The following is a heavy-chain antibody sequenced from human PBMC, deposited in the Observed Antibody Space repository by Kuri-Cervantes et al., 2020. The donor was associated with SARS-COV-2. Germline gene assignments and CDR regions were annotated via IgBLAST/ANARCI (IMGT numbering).Heavy chain of an antibody. CDR1: GGSFSGYH. J-gene: IGHJ3*02. CDR2: INHGGST. CDR3: ASSDWAFDI. D-gene: IGHD2-21*01. V-gene: IGHV4-34*01. Sequence: SETLSLTCAVYGGSFSGYHWTWIRQRPGKGLEWVGEINHGGSTNYNPSLKSRVTISVDTSKSQVSLKLTSVTAADTAVYYCASSDWAFDIWGQGTMVTVSS.